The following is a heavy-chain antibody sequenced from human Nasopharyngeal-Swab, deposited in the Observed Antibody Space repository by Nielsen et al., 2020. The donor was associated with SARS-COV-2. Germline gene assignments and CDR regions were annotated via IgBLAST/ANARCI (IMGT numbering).Heavy chain of an antibody. Sequence: WISQPPGKGLEWIEEINHSGSTNYNPSLRSRVTMSVETSKNQFSLKMSSVTAADTAVYYCARPTTLGYYYGMDVWGQGTTVTVSS. CDR2: INHSGST. V-gene: IGHV4-34*01. J-gene: IGHJ6*02. CDR3: ARPTTLGYYYGMDV. D-gene: IGHD1-14*01.